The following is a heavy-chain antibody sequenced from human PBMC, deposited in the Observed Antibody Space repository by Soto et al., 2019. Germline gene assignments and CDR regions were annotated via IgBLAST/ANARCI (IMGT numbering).Heavy chain of an antibody. D-gene: IGHD2-2*01. CDR2: ISGSGGST. CDR1: GFTFSSYA. CDR3: AKGQPDIVVVPAANGYFDY. Sequence: GGSLRLSCAASGFTFSSYAMSWVRQAPGKGLEWVSAISGSGGSTYYADSVKGRFTISRDNSENTLYLQMNSLRAEDTAVYYCAKGQPDIVVVPAANGYFDYWGQGTLVTVSS. J-gene: IGHJ4*02. V-gene: IGHV3-23*01.